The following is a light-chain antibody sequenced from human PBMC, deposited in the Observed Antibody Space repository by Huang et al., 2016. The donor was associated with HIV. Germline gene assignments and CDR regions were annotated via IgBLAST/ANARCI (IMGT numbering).Light chain of an antibody. J-gene: IGKJ1*01. Sequence: DIQMTQSPSSLSASVGDRVTITCRALQTINNYLHWYQQKPGKAPKLLIYSASNLQSGVPSRFSGSGSGTDFTLASSSPQPEDFATYYCQQSYSTPWTFGQGTKVDIK. CDR2: SAS. CDR1: QTINNY. V-gene: IGKV1-39*01. CDR3: QQSYSTPWT.